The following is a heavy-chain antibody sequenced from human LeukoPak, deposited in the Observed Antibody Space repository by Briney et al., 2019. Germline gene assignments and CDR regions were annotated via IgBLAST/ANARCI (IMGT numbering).Heavy chain of an antibody. CDR2: VYYTGAS. V-gene: IGHV4-39*07. Sequence: SETLSLTCTVSGGSISSSSYYWGWIRQPPGKGLEWIGSVYYTGASYYNPSLKSRVTISIDTSKNHFSLNLTSVTAADTAVYYCARAPGSGYYPRYGMDVWGQGTTVTVSS. D-gene: IGHD3-22*01. J-gene: IGHJ6*02. CDR3: ARAPGSGYYPRYGMDV. CDR1: GGSISSSSYY.